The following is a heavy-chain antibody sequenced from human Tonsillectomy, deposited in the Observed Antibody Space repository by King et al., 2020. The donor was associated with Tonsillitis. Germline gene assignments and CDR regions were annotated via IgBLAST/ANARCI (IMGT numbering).Heavy chain of an antibody. CDR2: ISGSGGST. CDR3: AKHIAVAGASIDY. V-gene: IGHV3-23*04. CDR1: GITFSSYA. Sequence: VQLVESGGGLVQPGGSLRLSCAASGITFSSYAMSWVRQAPGKGLEWVSGISGSGGSTYHADSVKGRFTISRDNSKNTLYLQMNSLRAEDTAVYYCAKHIAVAGASIDYRGQGTLVTVSS. D-gene: IGHD6-19*01. J-gene: IGHJ4*02.